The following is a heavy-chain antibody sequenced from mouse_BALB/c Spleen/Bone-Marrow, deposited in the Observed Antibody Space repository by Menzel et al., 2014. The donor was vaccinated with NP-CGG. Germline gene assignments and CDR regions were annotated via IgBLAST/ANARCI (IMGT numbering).Heavy chain of an antibody. Sequence: VQLQQSGAELAKPGASVKMSCKASGYTFTSYWMHWVKQRPGQGLEWIGYINPSTGYTEYNQKFKDKATLAADKSSSTAYMQXXXXXXXXXXXXXXXXXXXXXXXWGXGTTLTVSS. CDR1: GYTFTSYW. CDR3: XXXXXXXXX. CDR2: INPSTGYT. V-gene: IGHV1-7*01. J-gene: IGHJ2*01.